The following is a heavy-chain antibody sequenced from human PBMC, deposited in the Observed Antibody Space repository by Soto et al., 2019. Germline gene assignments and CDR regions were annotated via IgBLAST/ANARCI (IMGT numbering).Heavy chain of an antibody. V-gene: IGHV3-13*01. D-gene: IGHD6-6*01. Sequence: PGGSLRLSCAASGFTFSSYDMHWVRQATGKGLEWVSAIGTAGDTYYPGSVKGRFTISRENAKNSLYLQMNSLRAEDTAVYYCAKDLSSTLGAKRYYYYGMDVWGQGTTVTVSS. CDR1: GFTFSSYD. CDR2: IGTAGDT. J-gene: IGHJ6*02. CDR3: AKDLSSTLGAKRYYYYGMDV.